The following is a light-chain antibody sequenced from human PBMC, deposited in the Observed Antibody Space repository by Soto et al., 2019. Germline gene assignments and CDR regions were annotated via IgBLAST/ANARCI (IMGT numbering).Light chain of an antibody. CDR3: QQYGSSLVT. J-gene: IGKJ4*01. Sequence: EVVLTQSPGTLSLSPGERATLSCRASQSVSSDYLAWYQQKPGQAPRLLIYVTSSRDTGIPDRFSGSGSGTDFTLTISRLEPEDFAVYYCQQYGSSLVTFGGGTKVEI. CDR2: VTS. V-gene: IGKV3-20*01. CDR1: QSVSSDY.